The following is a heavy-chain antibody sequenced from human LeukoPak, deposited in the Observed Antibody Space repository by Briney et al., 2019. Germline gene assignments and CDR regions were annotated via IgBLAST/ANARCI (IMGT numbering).Heavy chain of an antibody. CDR3: ARDLRIAAAGIVDY. CDR1: GYTFTSYD. Sequence: ASVKVSCKASGYTFTSYDINWVRQATGQGLEWMGWISAYNGNTNYAQKLQGRVTMTTDTSTSTAYMELRSLRSDDTAVYYCARDLRIAAAGIVDYXXXGTXVTVXS. D-gene: IGHD6-13*01. V-gene: IGHV1-18*01. J-gene: IGHJ4*01. CDR2: ISAYNGNT.